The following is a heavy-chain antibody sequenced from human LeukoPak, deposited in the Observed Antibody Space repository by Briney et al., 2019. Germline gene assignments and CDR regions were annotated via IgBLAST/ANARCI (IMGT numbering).Heavy chain of an antibody. CDR2: IYYSGST. V-gene: IGHV4-59*01. Sequence: SETPSLTCTVSGGSISSYYWSWIRQPPGKGLEWIGYIYYSGSTNYNPSLKSRVTISVDTSKNQFSLKLSSVTAADTAVYYCARSILGSGWACIDYWGQGTLVTVSS. CDR1: GGSISSYY. J-gene: IGHJ4*02. CDR3: ARSILGSGWACIDY. D-gene: IGHD6-19*01.